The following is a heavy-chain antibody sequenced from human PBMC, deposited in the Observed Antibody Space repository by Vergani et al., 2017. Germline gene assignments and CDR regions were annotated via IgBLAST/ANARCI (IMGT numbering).Heavy chain of an antibody. CDR2: IDHTGRP. D-gene: IGHD4-11*01. V-gene: IGHV4-34*01. CDR1: GGSFTSYH. J-gene: IGHJ6*03. Sequence: QVQLQQWGGGLLKPSETLSLTCVVNGGSFTSYHWTWILQSPGEGLEWVGGIDHTGRPDYNPSLKSLLTMSVDKSRTQFSLTLNSVTATDTAIYFCARVNTETNGHLYYYYYMDVWGQGTAVTVS. CDR3: ARVNTETNGHLYYYYYMDV.